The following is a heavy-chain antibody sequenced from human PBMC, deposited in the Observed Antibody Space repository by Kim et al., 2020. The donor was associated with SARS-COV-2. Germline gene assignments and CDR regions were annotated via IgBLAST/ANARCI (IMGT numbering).Heavy chain of an antibody. V-gene: IGHV3-33*01. Sequence: YADTVKGRFTISRDNSKTPLYLQMNSLGADDTAVYYCARDRYYGSGMQIDVWGQGTLVTVSS. CDR3: ARDRYYGSGMQIDV. D-gene: IGHD3-10*01. J-gene: IGHJ4*02.